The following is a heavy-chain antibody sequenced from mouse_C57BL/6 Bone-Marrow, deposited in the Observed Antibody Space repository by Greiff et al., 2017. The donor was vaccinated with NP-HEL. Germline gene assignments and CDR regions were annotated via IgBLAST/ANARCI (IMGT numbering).Heavy chain of an antibody. D-gene: IGHD1-1*01. V-gene: IGHV1-69*01. CDR3: AREGIYYYGSSYLPDY. CDR1: GYTFTSYW. CDR2: IDPSDSYT. Sequence: QVQLQQSGAELVMPGASVKLSCKASGYTFTSYWMHWVKQRPGQGLEWIGEIDPSDSYTNYNQKFKGKSTLTGDKSSSTAYMQFSSITAEDSAVYSCAREGIYYYGSSYLPDYWGQGTSVTVTS. J-gene: IGHJ4*01.